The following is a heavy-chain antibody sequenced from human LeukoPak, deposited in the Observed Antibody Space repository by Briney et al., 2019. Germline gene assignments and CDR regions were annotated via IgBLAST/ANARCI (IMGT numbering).Heavy chain of an antibody. V-gene: IGHV3-53*01. CDR1: GFTVSSNY. J-gene: IGHJ4*02. CDR3: ARHASYRAFDY. Sequence: GSLSFSCAASGFTVSSNYMSWVRPAPGKGLGWVSVIYSGGSTYYADSVKGRFTISRDTSKNTLYLQLNSLRAEDTAVYYCARHASYRAFDYWGQGTLVTVSS. D-gene: IGHD1-26*01. CDR2: IYSGGST.